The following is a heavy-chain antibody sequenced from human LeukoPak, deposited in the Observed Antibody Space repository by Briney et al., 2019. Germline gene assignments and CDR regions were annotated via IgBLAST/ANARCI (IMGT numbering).Heavy chain of an antibody. CDR1: GGSISSYY. D-gene: IGHD2-15*01. CDR2: IYYSGST. V-gene: IGHV4-59*08. CDR3: ARLIGGSWRFDY. Sequence: SETLSLTCTVSGGSISSYYWSWIRQPPGKGLEWIGYIYYSGSTNYNPSLKSRVTISVDTSKNQFSLKLSSVTAADTAVCYCARLIGGSWRFDYWGQGTLVTVSS. J-gene: IGHJ4*02.